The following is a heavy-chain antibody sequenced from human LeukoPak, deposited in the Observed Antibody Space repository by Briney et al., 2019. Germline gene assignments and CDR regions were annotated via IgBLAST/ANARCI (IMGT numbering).Heavy chain of an antibody. CDR2: IYSGGAT. CDR3: ARELVRGAY. J-gene: IGHJ4*02. CDR1: GFTVSNNY. D-gene: IGHD3-10*01. Sequence: PGGSLRLSCAASGFTVSNNYMRRVRQAPGKGLEWVSLIYSGGATFYADAVKGRFTISRGNAKNSLYLQMNSLRAEDTAVYFCARELVRGAYWGQGTLVTVSS. V-gene: IGHV3-66*01.